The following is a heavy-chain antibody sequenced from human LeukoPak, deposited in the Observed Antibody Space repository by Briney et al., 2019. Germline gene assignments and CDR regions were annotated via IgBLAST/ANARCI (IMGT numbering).Heavy chain of an antibody. V-gene: IGHV1-2*02. J-gene: IGHJ4*02. Sequence: GASVKVSCKASGYTFTGYYMHWVRQAPGQGLEWMGWINPNSGGTNYAQKFQGRVTMTRDTSISTAYMELSRLRSDDTAVYYCARGFAGATSLGWFDYWGQGTLVTVSS. CDR2: INPNSGGT. D-gene: IGHD1-26*01. CDR3: ARGFAGATSLGWFDY. CDR1: GYTFTGYY.